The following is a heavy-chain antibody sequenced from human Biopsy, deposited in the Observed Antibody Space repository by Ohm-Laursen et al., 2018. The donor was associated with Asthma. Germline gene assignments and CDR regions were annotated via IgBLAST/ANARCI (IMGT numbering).Heavy chain of an antibody. Sequence: SVKVSCKTSGYTFNSAGITWVRQAPGQGLEWMGWISVYNGNTKVAQKLQDRVTMITDTSTSTDYMELRSLRSDDTAVYFCERAVDYSHYYGIDVWGQGTTVTVS. V-gene: IGHV1-18*01. CDR2: ISVYNGNT. CDR1: GYTFNSAG. D-gene: IGHD3-10*01. J-gene: IGHJ6*02. CDR3: ERAVDYSHYYGIDV.